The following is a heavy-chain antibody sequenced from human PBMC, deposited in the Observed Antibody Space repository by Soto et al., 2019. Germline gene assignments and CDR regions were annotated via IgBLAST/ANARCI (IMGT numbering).Heavy chain of an antibody. CDR1: GDSFTSYW. V-gene: IGHV5-51*01. J-gene: IGHJ3*02. D-gene: IGHD3-22*01. Sequence: PGESLKISCKGSGDSFTSYWIGWVRQMPGKGLEWMGIIYPGDSDTRYSPSFQGQVTISADKSISTAYLQWSSLKASDTAMYYCAIDSSGYYYPGAFDIWGQGTMVTVS. CDR3: AIDSSGYYYPGAFDI. CDR2: IYPGDSDT.